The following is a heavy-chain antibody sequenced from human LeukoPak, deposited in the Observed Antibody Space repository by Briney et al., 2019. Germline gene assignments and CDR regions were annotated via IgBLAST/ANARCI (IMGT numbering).Heavy chain of an antibody. CDR3: ARGPLLVEGPNWFDP. J-gene: IGHJ5*02. V-gene: IGHV1-46*01. CDR1: GYTFTSYY. D-gene: IGHD2-8*02. CDR2: INPSSSST. Sequence: GASVKVSCKASGYTFTSYYIHWVRQAPGQGLEWMGIINPSSSSTGYVQKFQGRLTMTRDTSTSTVYMELSSLRSEDTAVYYCARGPLLVEGPNWFDPWGQGTLVTVSS.